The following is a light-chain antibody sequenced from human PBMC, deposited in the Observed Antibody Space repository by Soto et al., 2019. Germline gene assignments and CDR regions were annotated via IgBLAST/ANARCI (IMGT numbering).Light chain of an antibody. J-gene: IGLJ1*01. Sequence: QSALTQPASVSGSPGQSITIFCTGTSSDVGGYNYVSWYQQHPGKAPKLMIYDVSNRPSGVSNRFSGSKSGNTASLTISGLQAEYEADYYCSSYTRGSTRGEVFGTGTKLTVL. CDR3: SSYTRGSTRGEV. CDR1: SSDVGGYNY. V-gene: IGLV2-14*03. CDR2: DVS.